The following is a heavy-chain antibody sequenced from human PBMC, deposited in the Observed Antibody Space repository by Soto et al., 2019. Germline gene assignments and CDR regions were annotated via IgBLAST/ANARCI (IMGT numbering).Heavy chain of an antibody. V-gene: IGHV4-61*01. Sequence: ASETLSLTCTVSGGSVSSGSYYWSWIWQPPGKGLEWIGYIYYSGSTNYNPSLKSRVTISVDTSKNQFSLKLSSVTAADTAVYYCARGRLRFLEWLPYYYGMDVWGQGTTVTVSS. CDR2: IYYSGST. CDR3: ARGRLRFLEWLPYYYGMDV. D-gene: IGHD3-3*01. CDR1: GGSVSSGSYY. J-gene: IGHJ6*02.